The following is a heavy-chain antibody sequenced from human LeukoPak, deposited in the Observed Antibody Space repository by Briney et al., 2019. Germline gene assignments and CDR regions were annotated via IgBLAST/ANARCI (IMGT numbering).Heavy chain of an antibody. V-gene: IGHV4-34*01. CDR1: GGSFSGYY. CDR3: ARGYPANGDY. D-gene: IGHD2-8*01. CDR2: INHSGST. Sequence: PSETLSLTCAVYGGSFSGYYWGWIRQPPGKGLEWIGEINHSGSTNYNPSLKSRVTISVDTSKNQFSLKLSSVTAADTAVYYCARGYPANGDYWGQGTLVTVSS. J-gene: IGHJ4*02.